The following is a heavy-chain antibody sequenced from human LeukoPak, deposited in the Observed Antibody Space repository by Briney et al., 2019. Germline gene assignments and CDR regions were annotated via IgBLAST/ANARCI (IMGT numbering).Heavy chain of an antibody. CDR2: ISSSGSTI. V-gene: IGHV3-48*03. Sequence: GGSLRLSCAASGFTFSSYEMNWVRQAPGKGLEWVSYISSSGSTIYYADSVKGRFTISRDNAKNSLYLQMNSLRAEDTAVYYCAELGITMIGGVWGKGTTVTNSS. J-gene: IGHJ6*04. D-gene: IGHD3-10*02. CDR1: GFTFSSYE. CDR3: AELGITMIGGV.